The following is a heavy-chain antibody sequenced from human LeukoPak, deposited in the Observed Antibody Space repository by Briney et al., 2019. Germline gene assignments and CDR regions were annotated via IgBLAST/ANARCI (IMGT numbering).Heavy chain of an antibody. D-gene: IGHD3-10*01. V-gene: IGHV1-69*01. CDR3: ARSNYYGSGTPDYYYGMDV. CDR2: IIPIFGTS. Sequence: ASVKVSCKATGGTFNCYGVSWVRQAPGQGLEWMGGIIPIFGTSTYAQKFQGRVTITADESTSTAYMELSSLRSEDTAVYYCARSNYYGSGTPDYYYGMDVWGIGTTVTVSS. CDR1: GGTFNCYG. J-gene: IGHJ6*04.